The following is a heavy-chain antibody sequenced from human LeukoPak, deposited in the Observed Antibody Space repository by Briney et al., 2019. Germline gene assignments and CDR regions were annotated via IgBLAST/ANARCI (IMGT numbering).Heavy chain of an antibody. CDR3: AKLRARAVVMSSFDY. Sequence: GGSLRLSCEASGFTFSNYGMSWVRQAPGKGLEWVSGISTSGDSAYYADSVKGRLTISRDNSRNTLFLQMNNLRAEDTAVYYCAKLRARAVVMSSFDYWGQGTLITVSS. D-gene: IGHD3-22*01. CDR2: ISTSGDSA. V-gene: IGHV3-23*01. CDR1: GFTFSNYG. J-gene: IGHJ4*02.